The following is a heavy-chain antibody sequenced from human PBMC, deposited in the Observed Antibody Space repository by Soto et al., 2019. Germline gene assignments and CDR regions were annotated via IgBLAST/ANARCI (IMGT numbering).Heavy chain of an antibody. Sequence: LRLSCAASGFTFSSYWMSWVRQAPGKGLEWVANIKQDGSEKYYVDSVKGRFTISRDDSKNTLNLQMNSLKTEDTAVYYCTTDPGGGISAREVPDYWGQGTLVTVSS. CDR1: GFTFSSYW. V-gene: IGHV3-7*03. CDR3: TTDPGGGISAREVPDY. CDR2: IKQDGSEK. D-gene: IGHD6-6*01. J-gene: IGHJ4*02.